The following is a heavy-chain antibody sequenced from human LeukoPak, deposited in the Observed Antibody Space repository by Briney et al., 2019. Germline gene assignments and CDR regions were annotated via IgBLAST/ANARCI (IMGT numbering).Heavy chain of an antibody. J-gene: IGHJ4*02. CDR2: IYYSGST. D-gene: IGHD1-26*01. Sequence: SETLSLTCTVSGGSISSYYWSWIRQPAGKGLEWIGYIYYSGSTYYNPSLKSRVTISVDTSKNQFSLKLSSATAADTAVYYCARREIVAATPGNFDSWGQGTLVTVSS. CDR1: GGSISSYY. V-gene: IGHV4-59*06. CDR3: ARREIVAATPGNFDS.